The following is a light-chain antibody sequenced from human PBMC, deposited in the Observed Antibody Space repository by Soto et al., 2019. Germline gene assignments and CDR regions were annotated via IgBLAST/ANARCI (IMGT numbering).Light chain of an antibody. CDR2: AAS. J-gene: IGKJ5*01. CDR1: QSISSY. V-gene: IGKV1-39*01. CDR3: QQSYSTPSIT. Sequence: DIQMTQSPSSLSASVGDRVTITCRASQSISSYLNWYQQKPGKAPKLLIYAASSLQSGVPSRFSGSGSGTDFTLTISSLQPEDFATYYCQQSYSTPSITLGQGTRLELK.